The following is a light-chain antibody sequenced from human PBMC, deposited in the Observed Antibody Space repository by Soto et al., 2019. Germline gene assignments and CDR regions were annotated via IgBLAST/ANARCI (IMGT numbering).Light chain of an antibody. CDR1: SSDVGGYNY. CDR3: SSYTSSTTYV. V-gene: IGLV2-14*01. Sequence: QSALTQPASVSGSPGQSITISCTGTSSDVGGYNYVSWYQQHPGKAPKVMIYEVSNRPSGVSNRFSGSKSGNTASLTISGLQAEDEADYYCSSYTSSTTYVFGTVTKVTVL. CDR2: EVS. J-gene: IGLJ1*01.